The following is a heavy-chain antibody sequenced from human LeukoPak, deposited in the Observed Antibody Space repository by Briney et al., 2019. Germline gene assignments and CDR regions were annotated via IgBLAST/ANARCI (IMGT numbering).Heavy chain of an antibody. J-gene: IGHJ4*02. CDR1: GSTFSSYA. CDR2: ISGSGGST. CDR3: AKEVLWSLGPHFDY. Sequence: GGSLRLSCAASGSTFSSYAMSWVRQAPGKGLEWVSAISGSGGSTYYADSVKGRFTISRDNSKNTLYPQMNSLRAEDTAVYYCAKEVLWSLGPHFDYWGQGTLVTVSS. V-gene: IGHV3-23*01. D-gene: IGHD3-10*01.